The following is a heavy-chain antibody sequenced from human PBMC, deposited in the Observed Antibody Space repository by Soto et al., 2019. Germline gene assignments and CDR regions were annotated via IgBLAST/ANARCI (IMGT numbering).Heavy chain of an antibody. CDR2: ISAYNGNT. CDR1: GYTFTSYG. D-gene: IGHD4-17*01. Sequence: QVQLVQSGAEVKKPGASVKVSCKASGYTFTSYGISWVRQAPGQGLEWMGWISAYNGNTNYAQKLQGRVTMTTDTSTSTAYMVLRSLRSDDTAVYYCARFRDYGDYTNYWYFDLWGRGTLVTVSS. V-gene: IGHV1-18*04. J-gene: IGHJ2*01. CDR3: ARFRDYGDYTNYWYFDL.